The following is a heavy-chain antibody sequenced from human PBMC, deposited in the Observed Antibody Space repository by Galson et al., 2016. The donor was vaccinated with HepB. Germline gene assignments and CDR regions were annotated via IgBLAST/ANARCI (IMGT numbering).Heavy chain of an antibody. Sequence: SLRLSCAASGFSFRTYNMHWVRQAPGRGLEWLAIISYDGTNKDYVDSVKGRFTISRDNSKNTLYLQINNLRPDDTAEYYCAKPMSADFDSGLDVWGQGTTVTVSS. CDR1: GFSFRTYN. J-gene: IGHJ6*02. V-gene: IGHV3-30*18. D-gene: IGHD2-21*02. CDR3: AKPMSADFDSGLDV. CDR2: ISYDGTNK.